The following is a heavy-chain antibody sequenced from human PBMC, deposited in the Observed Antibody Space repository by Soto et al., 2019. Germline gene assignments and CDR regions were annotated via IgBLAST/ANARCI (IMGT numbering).Heavy chain of an antibody. V-gene: IGHV4-39*01. J-gene: IGHJ4*02. Sequence: SETLSLTCSVADDSISRSSFCWGWLRQPPGKGLEWIGNFCNSITTSYYNPSLQSRVTFSVDTSKRQFSLRLASATAADTAVYYCVRPDNTGRYQSFDYWSPGTLVTVSS. CDR2: FCNSITTS. D-gene: IGHD1-26*01. CDR1: DDSISRSSFC. CDR3: VRPDNTGRYQSFDY.